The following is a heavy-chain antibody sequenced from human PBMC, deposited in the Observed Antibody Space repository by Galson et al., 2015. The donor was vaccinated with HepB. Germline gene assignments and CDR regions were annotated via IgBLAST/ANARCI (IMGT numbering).Heavy chain of an antibody. CDR2: ISYDGSKK. J-gene: IGHJ4*02. Sequence: SLRLSCAASGFTFRSYGMHWVRQPPGKGLEWVAVISYDGSKKYYADSVKGRFTISRDNSKNTLYLQVNSLRAEDTAMYYCAKETGSSWELDYWGQGTLVTVSS. D-gene: IGHD6-13*01. CDR3: AKETGSSWELDY. CDR1: GFTFRSYG. V-gene: IGHV3-30*18.